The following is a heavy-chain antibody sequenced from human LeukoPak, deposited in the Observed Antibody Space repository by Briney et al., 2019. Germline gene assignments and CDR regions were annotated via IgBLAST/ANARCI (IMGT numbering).Heavy chain of an antibody. J-gene: IGHJ4*02. CDR2: ISYDGSNK. Sequence: GRSLRLSCAASGSTFSSYGMHWVRQAPGKGLEWVAVISYDGSNKYYADSVKGRFTISRDNSKNTLYLQMNSLRAEDTAVYYCAKGQYYYDSSGYLYWGQGTLVTVSS. CDR1: GSTFSSYG. D-gene: IGHD3-22*01. V-gene: IGHV3-30*18. CDR3: AKGQYYYDSSGYLY.